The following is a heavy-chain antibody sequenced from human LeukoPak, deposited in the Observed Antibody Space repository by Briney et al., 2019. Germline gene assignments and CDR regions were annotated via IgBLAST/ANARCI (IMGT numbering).Heavy chain of an antibody. CDR3: ARLAAGSDYFDY. D-gene: IGHD6-13*01. J-gene: IGHJ4*02. CDR2: IKPDGSEK. Sequence: PGGSLRLSCAASGFPFSRYWMSWVRQAPGKGLEWVANIKPDGSEKHYVDSVKGRFTSSRDNAKNSLYVQMNGLRAEDMAVYYCARLAAGSDYFDYWGQGTLVTVSS. V-gene: IGHV3-7*04. CDR1: GFPFSRYW.